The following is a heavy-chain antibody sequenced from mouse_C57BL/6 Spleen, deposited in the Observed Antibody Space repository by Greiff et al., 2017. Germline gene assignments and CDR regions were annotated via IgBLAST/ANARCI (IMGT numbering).Heavy chain of an antibody. CDR1: GYTFTSYW. D-gene: IGHD2-2*01. Sequence: QVQLKQPGAELVKPGASVKMSCKASGYTFTSYWITWVKQRPGQGLEWIGDIYPGSGSTNYNEKFKSKATLTVDTSSSTAYMQLSSLTSEDSAVYYCARENYGYDRAWFAYWGQGTLVTVSA. CDR2: IYPGSGST. J-gene: IGHJ3*01. CDR3: ARENYGYDRAWFAY. V-gene: IGHV1-55*01.